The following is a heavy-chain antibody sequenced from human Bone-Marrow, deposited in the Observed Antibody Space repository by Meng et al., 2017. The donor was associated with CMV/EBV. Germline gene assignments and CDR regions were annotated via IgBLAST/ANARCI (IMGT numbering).Heavy chain of an antibody. J-gene: IGHJ4*02. CDR3: ARARNMAVDY. Sequence: GGSLRLSCAASGFTFDDYAMHWVRQAPGKGLEWVSGISWNSGSIGYADSVKGRFTISRDNAKNSLYLQMNSLRAEDTAVYYCARARNMAVDYWGQGTLVTVSS. D-gene: IGHD2/OR15-2a*01. CDR1: GFTFDDYA. V-gene: IGHV3-9*01. CDR2: ISWNSGSI.